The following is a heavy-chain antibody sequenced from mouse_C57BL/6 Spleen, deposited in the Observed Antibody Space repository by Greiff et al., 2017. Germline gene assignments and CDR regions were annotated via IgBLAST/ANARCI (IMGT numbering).Heavy chain of an antibody. D-gene: IGHD1-1*01. Sequence: QVQLQQSGPELVKPGASVKISCKASGYAFSSSWMNWVKQRPGKGLEWIGRIYPGDGDTNYNGKFKGKATLTADKSSSTAYMQLSSLTSEDSAVYFCARHYYGSSSDYWGQGTTLTVSS. J-gene: IGHJ2*01. CDR2: IYPGDGDT. CDR3: ARHYYGSSSDY. CDR1: GYAFSSSW. V-gene: IGHV1-82*01.